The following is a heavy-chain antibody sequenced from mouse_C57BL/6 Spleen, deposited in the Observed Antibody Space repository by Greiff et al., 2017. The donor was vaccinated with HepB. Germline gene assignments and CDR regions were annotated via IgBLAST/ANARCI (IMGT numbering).Heavy chain of an antibody. CDR2: IDPENGDT. CDR3: TTGGAVVAPC. V-gene: IGHV14-4*01. J-gene: IGHJ3*01. CDR1: GFNIKDDY. D-gene: IGHD1-1*01. Sequence: EVQLQQSGAELVRPGASVKLSCTASGFNIKDDYMHWVKQRPEQGLEWIGWIDPENGDTEYASKFQGKATITADTSSNTAYLQLSSLTSEDTAVYYCTTGGAVVAPCWGQGTLVTVSA.